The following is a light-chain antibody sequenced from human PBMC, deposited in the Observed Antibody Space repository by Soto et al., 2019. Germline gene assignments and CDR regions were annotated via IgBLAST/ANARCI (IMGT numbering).Light chain of an antibody. J-gene: IGLJ3*02. Sequence: QSVLTQPPSVSRAPGQRITIFCTGSNSNIGAGYDVHWYQQLPGTAPKLLIFGSINRPSGVPDRFSGSKSGTSASLAITGLQAEDEAEYYCQSYDTGLIGGLFGGGTKLTVL. CDR3: QSYDTGLIGGL. CDR2: GSI. CDR1: NSNIGAGYD. V-gene: IGLV1-40*01.